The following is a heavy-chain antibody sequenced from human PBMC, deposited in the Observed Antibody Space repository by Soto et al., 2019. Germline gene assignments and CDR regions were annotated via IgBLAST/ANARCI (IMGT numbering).Heavy chain of an antibody. CDR2: IYHSGST. Sequence: PSETLSLTCAVSGGSISSSNWWSWVRQPPGKGLEWIGEIYHSGSTNYNPSLKSRVTISVDKSKNQFSLKLSSVTAADTAVYYCARGSVVAATLFDDWGQGTLVIVSS. D-gene: IGHD2-15*01. CDR3: ARGSVVAATLFDD. CDR1: GGSISSSNW. J-gene: IGHJ4*02. V-gene: IGHV4-4*02.